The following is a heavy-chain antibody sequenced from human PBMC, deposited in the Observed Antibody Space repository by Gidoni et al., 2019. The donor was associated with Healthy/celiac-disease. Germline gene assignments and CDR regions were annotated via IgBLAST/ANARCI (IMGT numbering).Heavy chain of an antibody. CDR1: GGSISSSSYY. Sequence: QLQLQESGPGVVKPSETLSLTCTVSGGSISSSSYYWGWIRQPPGKGLEWIVSIYYSWSTYYNTSLKSRVTISVDTSKNQFSLKLSSVTAADTAVYYCASGTGYYYDSSGYYSPFDYWGQGTLVTVSS. J-gene: IGHJ4*02. V-gene: IGHV4-39*01. CDR2: IYYSWST. D-gene: IGHD3-22*01. CDR3: ASGTGYYYDSSGYYSPFDY.